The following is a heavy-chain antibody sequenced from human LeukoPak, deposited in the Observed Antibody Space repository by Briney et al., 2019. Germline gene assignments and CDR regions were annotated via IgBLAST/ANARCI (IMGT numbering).Heavy chain of an antibody. Sequence: PSETLSLTCTVSGGSMSSYYWSWIRQPAGKGLEWIGRIYTSGSTNYNPSLKRRVTMSVDPSKNQFSLKTSSVTAADTVVYYCARELPADIANYMDAWGKRTTVTVSS. CDR1: GGSMSSYY. CDR3: ARELPADIANYMDA. J-gene: IGHJ6*03. V-gene: IGHV4-4*07. D-gene: IGHD5-12*01. CDR2: IYTSGST.